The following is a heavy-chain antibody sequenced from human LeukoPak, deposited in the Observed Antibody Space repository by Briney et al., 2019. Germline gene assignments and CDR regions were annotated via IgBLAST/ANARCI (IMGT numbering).Heavy chain of an antibody. J-gene: IGHJ4*02. Sequence: GGSLRLSCAASGFTFSSYAMHWVRQAPGKGLEWVAVISYDGSNKYYADSVKGRFTISRDNSKNTLYLQMNSLRAEDTAVYFCARLRSLDKWGQGTLVTVS. D-gene: IGHD5-24*01. CDR2: ISYDGSNK. CDR3: ARLRSLDK. CDR1: GFTFSSYA. V-gene: IGHV3-30*04.